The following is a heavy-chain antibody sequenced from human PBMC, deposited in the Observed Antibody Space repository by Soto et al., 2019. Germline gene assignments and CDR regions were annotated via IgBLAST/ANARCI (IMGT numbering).Heavy chain of an antibody. Sequence: SETLSLTCTVSGGSISTNDYNWSWIRQSPDRGLEWIGHIYHGGTTYNNPSLKSRITISVDTSKNQFSLKLSSVTAADTAVYYCARAAMGGSSWPFDSWGQGTQVTVSS. D-gene: IGHD6-13*01. CDR1: GGSISTNDYN. J-gene: IGHJ4*02. CDR2: IYHGGTT. V-gene: IGHV4-39*07. CDR3: ARAAMGGSSWPFDS.